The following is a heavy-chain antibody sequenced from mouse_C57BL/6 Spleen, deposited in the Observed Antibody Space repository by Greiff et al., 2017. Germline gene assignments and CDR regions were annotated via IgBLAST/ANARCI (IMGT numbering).Heavy chain of an antibody. CDR1: GYTFTDYN. CDR2: INPNNGGT. J-gene: IGHJ1*03. V-gene: IGHV1-22*01. D-gene: IGHD1-1*01. Sequence: VQLQQSGPELVKPGASVKMSCKASGYTFTDYNMHWVKQSHGKSLEWIGYINPNNGGTSYNQKFKGKATLTVNKSSSTAYMELRSLTSEDSAVYYCARHYGSSYWYFDVWGTGTTVTVSS. CDR3: ARHYGSSYWYFDV.